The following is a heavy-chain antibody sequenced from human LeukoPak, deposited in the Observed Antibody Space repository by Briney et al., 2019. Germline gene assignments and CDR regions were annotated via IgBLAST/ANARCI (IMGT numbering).Heavy chain of an antibody. CDR1: GFTFSSYA. CDR3: ARDLISGPATHDS. J-gene: IGHJ4*02. D-gene: IGHD2-15*01. CDR2: ISYDGSNK. V-gene: IGHV3-30*14. Sequence: GGSLRLSCAASGFTFSSYAMHWVRQAPGKGLEWVAVISYDGSNKYYADSVKGRFTISRDNSKNTLSLQMNSLRVEDTAVYYCARDLISGPATHDSWGQGALVTVSS.